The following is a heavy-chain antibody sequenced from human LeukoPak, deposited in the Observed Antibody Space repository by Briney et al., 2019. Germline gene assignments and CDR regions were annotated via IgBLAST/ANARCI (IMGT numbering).Heavy chain of an antibody. CDR3: ARSDWLQYYFDY. V-gene: IGHV5-51*01. J-gene: IGHJ4*02. CDR1: GYTFCTYW. D-gene: IGHD3-9*01. Sequence: GESLKISCKGSGYTFCTYWIAWVRQMPGKGLEWMGIIYPSDSDTRYSPSFQGQVTISADKSISVVYLQWSSLKASDTAIYYCARSDWLQYYFDYWGLGTLVTVSS. CDR2: IYPSDSDT.